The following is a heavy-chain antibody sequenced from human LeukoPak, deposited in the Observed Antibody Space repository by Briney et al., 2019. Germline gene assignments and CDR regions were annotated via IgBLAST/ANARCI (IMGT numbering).Heavy chain of an antibody. D-gene: IGHD5-12*01. CDR2: IRYDGSNK. CDR1: GFSFSSYW. V-gene: IGHV3-30*02. CDR3: AKDADHSGYDLFDY. Sequence: PGGSLRLSCAASGFSFSSYWMHWVRQAPGKGLEWVAFIRYDGSNKYYADSVKGRFTISRDNSKNTLYLQMNSLRAEDTAVYYCAKDADHSGYDLFDYWGQGTLVTVSS. J-gene: IGHJ4*02.